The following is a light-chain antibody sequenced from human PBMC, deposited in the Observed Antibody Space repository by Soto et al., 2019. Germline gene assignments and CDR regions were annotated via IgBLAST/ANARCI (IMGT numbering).Light chain of an antibody. CDR3: QQYGTSPPIT. Sequence: EMVLTQSSGIRPLSLWESATLSCRASQSVSNDFLAWYQQKPGQAPRLLVYGASTRATGIPDRFSGSGSGRDFSLTINRLEPEDSAVYYCQQYGTSPPITFGQGTRLEIK. J-gene: IGKJ5*01. V-gene: IGKV3-20*01. CDR1: QSVSNDF. CDR2: GAS.